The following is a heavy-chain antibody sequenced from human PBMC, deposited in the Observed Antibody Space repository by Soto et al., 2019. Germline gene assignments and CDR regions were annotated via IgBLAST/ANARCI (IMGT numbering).Heavy chain of an antibody. V-gene: IGHV5-51*01. Sequence: GESLKISCKGSGYSFTSYWIGWVRQMPGKGLEWMGIIYPGDSDTRYSPSFQGQVTISADKSISTAYLQWSSLKASDTAMYYCARRGIDYDSSGYYYYFDYWGQGTLVTVSS. J-gene: IGHJ4*02. D-gene: IGHD3-22*01. CDR1: GYSFTSYW. CDR2: IYPGDSDT. CDR3: ARRGIDYDSSGYYYYFDY.